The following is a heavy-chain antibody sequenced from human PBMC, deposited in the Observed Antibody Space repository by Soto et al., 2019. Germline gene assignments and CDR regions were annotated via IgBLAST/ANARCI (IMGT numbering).Heavy chain of an antibody. CDR1: GFTFSSYL. CDR3: ARVAVTGTGFDP. J-gene: IGHJ5*02. V-gene: IGHV3-74*01. CDR2: INSDGSST. Sequence: PGGSLRLSCAASGFTFSSYLMHWGRQVPGKGLVWVSRINSDGSSTNYADSVKGRFTISRDNAKNTLYLQMNSLRAEDTAVFYCARVAVTGTGFDPWGQGTLVTVSS. D-gene: IGHD6-19*01.